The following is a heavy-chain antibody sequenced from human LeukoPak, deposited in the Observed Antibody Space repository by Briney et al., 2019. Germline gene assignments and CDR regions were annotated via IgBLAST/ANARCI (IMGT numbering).Heavy chain of an antibody. Sequence: GGSLRLSCAASGFTFSSYSMNWVRQAPGKGLEWVAVISYDGSHEYYADSVKGRFTISRDSSRNTLYLQMDSLRPEDTAMCYCSKSAVAGTHYYYYDMDVWGQGTTVTVSS. D-gene: IGHD6-19*01. CDR3: SKSAVAGTHYYYYDMDV. CDR2: ISYDGSHE. CDR1: GFTFSSYS. J-gene: IGHJ6*02. V-gene: IGHV3-30*18.